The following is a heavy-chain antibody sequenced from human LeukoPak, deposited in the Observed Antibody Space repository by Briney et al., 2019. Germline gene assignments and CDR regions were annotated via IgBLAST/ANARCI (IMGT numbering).Heavy chain of an antibody. V-gene: IGHV4-61*02. D-gene: IGHD3-22*01. Sequence: SSETLSLTSTGSGGSISSGDYYWRWIRQPAGKGLEWIGRIYSPGSNYNYHPSLKSRVTISIDTSNNQVSLKLTSVTSEDTAVYYCARGIGTSYDSSGDAFDIWGQGTMVTVSS. CDR2: IYSPGSN. J-gene: IGHJ3*02. CDR1: GGSISSGDYY. CDR3: ARGIGTSYDSSGDAFDI.